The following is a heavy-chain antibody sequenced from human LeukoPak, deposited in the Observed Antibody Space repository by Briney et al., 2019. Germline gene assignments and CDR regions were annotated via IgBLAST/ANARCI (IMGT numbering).Heavy chain of an antibody. CDR1: EFSSSTYT. V-gene: IGHV3-23*01. CDR2: IRDSGGST. CDR3: ATDLRACSSSICYYRFDY. D-gene: IGHD2-2*01. J-gene: IGHJ4*02. Sequence: QPGGSLRLSCAASEFSSSTYTMSWLRQAPGKGLEWVSAIRDSGGSTYYPASLKRRFTISSNNSKTTVYLQMNSLRAEATAVYYCATDLRACSSSICYYRFDYWGQGTLVTASS.